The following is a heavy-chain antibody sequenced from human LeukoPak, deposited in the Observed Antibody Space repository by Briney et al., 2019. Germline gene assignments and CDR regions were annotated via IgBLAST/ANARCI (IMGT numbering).Heavy chain of an antibody. V-gene: IGHV6-1*01. CDR2: TYYRSKWYN. CDR1: GDSVSSNRAS. D-gene: IGHD5-24*01. J-gene: IGHJ4*02. Sequence: SQTLSLTCAISGDSVSSNRASWTWIRQSPSRGLEWLGRTYYRSKWYNDYAVSLKSRISINPDTSKNQFSLQLNSVTPEDTAVYYCSRPDGASDFDYWGQGTLVTVSS. CDR3: SRPDGASDFDY.